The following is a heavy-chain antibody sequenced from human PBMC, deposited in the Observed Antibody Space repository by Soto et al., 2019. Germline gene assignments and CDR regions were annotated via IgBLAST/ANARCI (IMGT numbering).Heavy chain of an antibody. J-gene: IGHJ4*02. CDR1: GFTFSDYY. CDR3: ARVFRGYRDY. CDR2: ISSTGTTI. Sequence: VGSLRLSCVASGFTFSDYYMNWIRQAPGKGLEWVAYISSTGTTIYYEDSVKGRFTISRDNTRNSLYLQMNSLRAEDTAVYYCARVFRGYRDYWGQGTLVTVSS. D-gene: IGHD3-22*01. V-gene: IGHV3-11*01.